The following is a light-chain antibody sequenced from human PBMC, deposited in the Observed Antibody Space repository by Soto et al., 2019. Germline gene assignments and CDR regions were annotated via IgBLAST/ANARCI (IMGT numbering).Light chain of an antibody. Sequence: EIVLTQSPGTLSLSPGERATLSCRASQSVSSSYLAWYQQKPGQAPRLLIYGASSRATGIPDRFSGSGSGTDFTLTISRLEPEDCAVYYCQQYGSPRGTFGQGTKVEIK. V-gene: IGKV3-20*01. CDR1: QSVSSSY. CDR2: GAS. CDR3: QQYGSPRGT. J-gene: IGKJ1*01.